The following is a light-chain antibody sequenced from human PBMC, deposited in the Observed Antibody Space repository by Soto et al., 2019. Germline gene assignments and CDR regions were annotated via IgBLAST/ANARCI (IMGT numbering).Light chain of an antibody. Sequence: DIPMTQSPSSLSASLGDRVTITCQASQAISKYLHWYHQRPGKAPILVIYDASNLEAGAPSRFSGGGSGTSFTLTISSLQPEDIGTYFCQQYNNLPCTFGQGTKLDIK. CDR2: DAS. V-gene: IGKV1-33*01. CDR1: QAISKY. J-gene: IGKJ2*02. CDR3: QQYNNLPCT.